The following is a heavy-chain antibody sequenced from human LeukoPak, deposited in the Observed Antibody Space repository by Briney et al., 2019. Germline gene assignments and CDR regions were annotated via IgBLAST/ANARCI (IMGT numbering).Heavy chain of an antibody. CDR3: AKDRKVYEL. Sequence: PGGSLRLSCAASGLTFSTYAMSWVRQAPAKGPEWVSGISGSGGTTYYADSVKGRFSISRDNSRSMLYLQMNSLRVEDTALYYCAKDRKVYELWGRGTLVTVSS. D-gene: IGHD5/OR15-5a*01. CDR2: ISGSGGTT. J-gene: IGHJ2*01. CDR1: GLTFSTYA. V-gene: IGHV3-23*01.